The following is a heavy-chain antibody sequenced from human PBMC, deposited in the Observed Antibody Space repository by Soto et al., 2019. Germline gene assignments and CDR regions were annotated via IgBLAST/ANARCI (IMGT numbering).Heavy chain of an antibody. J-gene: IGHJ6*02. D-gene: IGHD3-10*01. Sequence: GGSLRLSCAASGFTFSSYSMNWVRQAPGKGLEWVSYISSSSSTIYYADSVKGRFTISRDNAKNSLFLQMNSLRDEDTAEDYCAKEWAPLLWFGELLKDYYYYGMDVWGQGTTVTVSS. CDR2: ISSSSSTI. CDR3: AKEWAPLLWFGELLKDYYYYGMDV. V-gene: IGHV3-48*02. CDR1: GFTFSSYS.